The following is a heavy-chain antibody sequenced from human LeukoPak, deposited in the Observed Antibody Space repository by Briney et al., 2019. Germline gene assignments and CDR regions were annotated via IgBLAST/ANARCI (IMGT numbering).Heavy chain of an antibody. CDR2: INAGNGNT. D-gene: IGHD5-24*01. CDR3: ARDRDGSYCDY. J-gene: IGHJ4*02. CDR1: GGTFSSYA. V-gene: IGHV1-3*01. Sequence: GASVKVSCKASGGTFSSYAISWVRQAPGQRLEWMGWINAGNGNTKYSQKFQGRVTITRDTSASTAYMELSSLRSEDTAVYYCARDRDGSYCDYWGQGTLVTVSS.